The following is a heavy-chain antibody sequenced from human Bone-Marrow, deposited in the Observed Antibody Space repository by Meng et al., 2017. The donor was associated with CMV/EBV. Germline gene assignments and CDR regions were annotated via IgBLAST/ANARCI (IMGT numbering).Heavy chain of an antibody. CDR1: GFTFSSYA. CDR3: ARGRGIVGTIVQYYFDY. V-gene: IGHV3-21*01. Sequence: GESLKISCAASGFTFSSYAMNWVRQAPGKGLEWVSSITSGSRYIYYADSVKGRFTVSRDNARNSLYLQMNSLRAEDTAVYYCARGRGIVGTIVQYYFDYWGQGTRVTGSS. J-gene: IGHJ4*02. D-gene: IGHD5-12*01. CDR2: ITSGSRYI.